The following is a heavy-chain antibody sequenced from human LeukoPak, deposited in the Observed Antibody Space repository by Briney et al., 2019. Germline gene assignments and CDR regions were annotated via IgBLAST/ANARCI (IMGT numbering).Heavy chain of an antibody. CDR2: IYHSGST. Sequence: SETLSLTCTVSGGSIRSSYYYWGWIRQPPGKGLEWIGEIYHSGSTNYNPSLKSRVTISVDKSKNQFSLKLSSVTAADTAVYYCAGGTNTEELHYFDYWGQGTLVTVSS. D-gene: IGHD1-14*01. J-gene: IGHJ4*02. CDR1: GGSIRSSYYY. V-gene: IGHV4-39*07. CDR3: AGGTNTEELHYFDY.